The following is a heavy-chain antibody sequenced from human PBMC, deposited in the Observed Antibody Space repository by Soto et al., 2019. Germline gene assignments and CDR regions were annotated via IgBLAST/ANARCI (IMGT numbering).Heavy chain of an antibody. CDR3: ARVIYNSVSHNGSGIDWFDP. CDR1: GFTVSSNH. V-gene: IGHV3-53*04. J-gene: IGHJ5*02. D-gene: IGHD3-10*01. Sequence: EVQLVESGGGLGQPGGSLRLSCATSGFTVSSNHMSWVRQAPGKGLEWVSVIYSGGATNYADSVKGRFTISRHNSKNTLYLQMSRLRPEDTAVYYCARVIYNSVSHNGSGIDWFDPWGQGTLVTVSS. CDR2: IYSGGAT.